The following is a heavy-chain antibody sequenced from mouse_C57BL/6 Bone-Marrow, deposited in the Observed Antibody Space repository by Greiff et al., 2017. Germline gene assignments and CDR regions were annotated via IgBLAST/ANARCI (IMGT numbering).Heavy chain of an antibody. CDR2: ISSGGDYI. D-gene: IGHD4-1*02. CDR1: GFTFSSYA. Sequence: EVQGVESGEGLVKPGGSLKLSCAASGFTFSSYAMSWVRQTPEKRLEWVAYISSGGDYIYYADTVKGRFTISRDNARNTLYLQMSSLKSEDTAMYYCTRGSNWDGFAYWGQGTLVTVSA. V-gene: IGHV5-9-1*02. CDR3: TRGSNWDGFAY. J-gene: IGHJ3*01.